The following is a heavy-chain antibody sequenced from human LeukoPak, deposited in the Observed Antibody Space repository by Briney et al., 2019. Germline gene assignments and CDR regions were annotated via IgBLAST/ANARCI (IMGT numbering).Heavy chain of an antibody. D-gene: IGHD4-17*01. CDR2: IYYTGNT. CDR1: GDSISSRY. J-gene: IGHJ4*02. CDR3: ARYGVYGDYDY. V-gene: IGHV4-59*11. Sequence: SETLSLTCIVSGDSISSRYWGWIRQPPGKGLEWIGYIYYTGNTNYNPSLKSRVTMSVDMSKNQFSLKMTSVTAADTAVYYCARYGVYGDYDYWGQGTLVTVSS.